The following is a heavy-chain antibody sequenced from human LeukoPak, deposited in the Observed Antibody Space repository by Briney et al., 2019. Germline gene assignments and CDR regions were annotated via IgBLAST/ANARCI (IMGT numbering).Heavy chain of an antibody. V-gene: IGHV4-39*07. CDR3: ARAGRSSGWYRGGGEVDY. D-gene: IGHD6-19*01. CDR1: GGSISSSSYY. J-gene: IGHJ4*02. Sequence: PSETLSLTCTVSGGSISSSSYYWSWIRQPPGKGLEWIGEINHSGSTNYNPSLKSRVTISVDTSKNQFSLKLSSVTAADTAVYYCARAGRSSGWYRGGGEVDYWGQGTLVTVSS. CDR2: INHSGST.